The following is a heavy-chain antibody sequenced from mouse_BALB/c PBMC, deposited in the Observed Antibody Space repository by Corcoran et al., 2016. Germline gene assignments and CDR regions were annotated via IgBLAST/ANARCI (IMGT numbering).Heavy chain of an antibody. D-gene: IGHD2-1*01. J-gene: IGHJ1*01. CDR1: GYSFTGYY. Sequence: EVQLQQSGPELVKPGASVKISCKASGYSFTGYYMHWVKQSHVKSLEWIGRINPYNGATSYNQNFKDKARLTVDKSSSTAYMELHSLTSEDSAVYFCATNYGNFGYFDVWGAGTTVTVSS. V-gene: IGHV1-26*01. CDR2: INPYNGAT. CDR3: ATNYGNFGYFDV.